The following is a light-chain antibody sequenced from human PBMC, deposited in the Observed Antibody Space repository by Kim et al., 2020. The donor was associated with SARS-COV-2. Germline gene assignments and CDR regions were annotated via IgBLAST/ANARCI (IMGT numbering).Light chain of an antibody. CDR2: DAS. Sequence: SSYLAWYQKKPGQAPRLLIYDASNRATGIPARFSGSGSGTDFTIPISSLEPEDFAVYYCQQRSNWPPLTFGGGTKVDIK. V-gene: IGKV3-11*01. J-gene: IGKJ4*01. CDR1: SSY. CDR3: QQRSNWPPLT.